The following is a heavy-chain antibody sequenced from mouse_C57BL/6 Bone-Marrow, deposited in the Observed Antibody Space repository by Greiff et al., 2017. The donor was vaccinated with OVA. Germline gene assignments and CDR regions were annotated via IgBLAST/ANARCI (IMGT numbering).Heavy chain of an antibody. V-gene: IGHV14-2*01. CDR1: GFNIKDYY. D-gene: IGHD1-1*01. CDR2: IDPEDGET. Sequence: VQLKESGAELVKPGASVKLSCTASGFNIKDYYMHWVKQRTEQGLEWIGRIDPEDGETKYAPKFQGKATITADTSSNTAYLQLSSLTSEDTAVYYCAPYYYGSSHYFDYWGQGTTLTVSS. J-gene: IGHJ2*01. CDR3: APYYYGSSHYFDY.